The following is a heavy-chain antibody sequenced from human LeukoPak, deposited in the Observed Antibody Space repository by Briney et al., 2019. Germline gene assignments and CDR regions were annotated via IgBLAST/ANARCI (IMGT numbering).Heavy chain of an antibody. CDR3: ARGYSSGWAAWYFDY. D-gene: IGHD6-19*01. CDR2: IDYSGST. Sequence: PSETLSLTCSVSGGSISSYYWSWIRQPPGKGLQWIGYIDYSGSTNYNPSLKSRVTISADRTKNQFSLKLSSVTAADTAVYYCARGYSSGWAAWYFDYWGQGTLVTVSS. V-gene: IGHV4-59*01. J-gene: IGHJ4*02. CDR1: GGSISSYY.